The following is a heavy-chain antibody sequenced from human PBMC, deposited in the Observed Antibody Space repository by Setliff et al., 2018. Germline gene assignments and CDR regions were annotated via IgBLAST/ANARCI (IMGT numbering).Heavy chain of an antibody. V-gene: IGHV4-59*08. CDR1: GGSISSYY. CDR2: IYYSGST. Sequence: SETLSLTCTVSGGSISSYYWSWIRQPPGKGLEWIGYIYYSGSTNYNPSLKSRVTISVNTSKNQFSLKLSSVTAADTAVYYCARARYSSGWYGGGGAFYYMDAWGKGTTVTVSS. J-gene: IGHJ6*03. D-gene: IGHD6-19*01. CDR3: ARARYSSGWYGGGGAFYYMDA.